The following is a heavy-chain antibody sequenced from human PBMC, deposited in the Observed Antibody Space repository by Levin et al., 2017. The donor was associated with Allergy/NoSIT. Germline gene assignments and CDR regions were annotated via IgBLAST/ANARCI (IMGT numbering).Heavy chain of an antibody. V-gene: IGHV3-11*01. D-gene: IGHD6-6*01. CDR2: ISSSDSTI. CDR1: GFIFSDYY. CDR3: ARVVSSSSGYFAY. J-gene: IGHJ4*02. Sequence: GGSLRLSCAASGFIFSDYYMSWIRQAPGKGLEWVSYISSSDSTIHYADSVKGRFIISRDNTKNSLYLQMNSLRAEDTAVYYCARVVSSSSGYFAYWGQGTLVIVSS.